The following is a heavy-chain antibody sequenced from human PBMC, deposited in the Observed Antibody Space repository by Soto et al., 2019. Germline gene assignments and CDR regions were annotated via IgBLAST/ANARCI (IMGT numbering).Heavy chain of an antibody. J-gene: IGHJ6*02. CDR3: ARVRGSSVNLYYYYGMDV. V-gene: IGHV1-69*01. CDR2: IIPIFGTA. Sequence: QVQLVQSGAEVKKPGSSVKVSCKASGGTFSSYAISWVRQAPGQGLEWMGGIIPIFGTANYAQKFQGRGTITADESTSTAYMELSSLRSEDTAVYYCARVRGSSVNLYYYYGMDVWGQGTTVTVSS. CDR1: GGTFSSYA. D-gene: IGHD6-6*01.